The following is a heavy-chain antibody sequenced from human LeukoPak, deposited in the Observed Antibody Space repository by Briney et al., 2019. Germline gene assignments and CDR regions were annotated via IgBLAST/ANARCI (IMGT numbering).Heavy chain of an antibody. Sequence: PGGSLRLSCAASGFTFSTYSMNWVRQAPGKGLEWVSYISSSSSTTYYADSVKGRFTISRDNAKNSLYLQMNSLRAEDTALYYCAKDPEYYYDSSGYLDYWGQGTLVTVSS. D-gene: IGHD3-22*01. J-gene: IGHJ4*02. V-gene: IGHV3-48*04. CDR2: ISSSSSTT. CDR1: GFTFSTYS. CDR3: AKDPEYYYDSSGYLDY.